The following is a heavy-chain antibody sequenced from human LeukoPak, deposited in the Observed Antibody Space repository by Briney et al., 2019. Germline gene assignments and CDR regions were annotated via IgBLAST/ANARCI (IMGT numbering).Heavy chain of an antibody. J-gene: IGHJ4*02. CDR1: GGSISSRRYY. Sequence: SETLSLTCSVSGGSISSRRYYLGWVRQPPGEGLEWIGTIYYSGSTYYNPSLKSRVTISIDTSKNHFSLKLSSVTAADTAVYYCARLGAGPTYYDFWSGYSSFYFDYWGQGTLVTVSS. CDR2: IYYSGST. V-gene: IGHV4-39*02. D-gene: IGHD3-3*01. CDR3: ARLGAGPTYYDFWSGYSSFYFDY.